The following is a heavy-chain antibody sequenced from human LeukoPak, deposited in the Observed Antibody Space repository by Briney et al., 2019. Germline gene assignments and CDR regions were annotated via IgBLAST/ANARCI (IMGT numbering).Heavy chain of an antibody. CDR3: ARDVEVAGIRDS. J-gene: IGHJ4*02. V-gene: IGHV3-48*03. CDR1: GFTFSSYE. CDR2: ISSSGSTI. D-gene: IGHD6-19*01. Sequence: GGSLRLSCAASGFTFSSYEMNWVRQAPGKGLEWVSYISSSGSTIYYADSVKGRFIISRDNTDNSLYLQMNNLRADDTALYYCARDVEVAGIRDSWGQGTVVTVSS.